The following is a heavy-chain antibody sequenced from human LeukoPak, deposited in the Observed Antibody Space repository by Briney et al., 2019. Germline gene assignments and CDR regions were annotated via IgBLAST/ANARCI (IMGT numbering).Heavy chain of an antibody. CDR2: INPNSGGT. J-gene: IGHJ3*02. D-gene: IGHD3-22*01. Sequence: ASVRVSCKASGYTFTGYYMHWVRQAPGQGLEWMGWINPNSGGTNYAQKFQGRVTMTRDTSISTAYMELSGLRSDDTAVYYCARWEEYYYDNTHAFDIWGQGTMVTVSS. CDR3: ARWEEYYYDNTHAFDI. CDR1: GYTFTGYY. V-gene: IGHV1-2*02.